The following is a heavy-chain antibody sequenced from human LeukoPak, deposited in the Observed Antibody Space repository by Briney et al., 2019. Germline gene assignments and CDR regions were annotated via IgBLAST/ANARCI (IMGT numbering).Heavy chain of an antibody. Sequence: PGGSLRLSCAASGFTFSSYAMSWVRQAPGKGLEWVANIKQDGSEKYYVDSVKGRFTVSRDNAKNSLFLQMNSLRVDDTAVYYCVRDTPRNYDWYYYYGMDIWGQGTTVTVSS. CDR2: IKQDGSEK. V-gene: IGHV3-7*01. J-gene: IGHJ6*02. CDR1: GFTFSSYA. D-gene: IGHD1-7*01. CDR3: VRDTPRNYDWYYYYGMDI.